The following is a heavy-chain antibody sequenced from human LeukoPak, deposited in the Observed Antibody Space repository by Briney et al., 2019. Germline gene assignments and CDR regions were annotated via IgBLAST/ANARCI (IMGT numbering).Heavy chain of an antibody. D-gene: IGHD3-10*01. CDR3: AKLGNFASGSYSD. Sequence: GGSLRLSCAASGFTFSSFAMSWVRQAPGKGLEWVSTISDSGGYTYYADSVKGRFTISKDNSKNTLYLHMNSLRAEDTAVYYCAKLGNFASGSYSDWGQGTLVTVSS. CDR2: ISDSGGYT. V-gene: IGHV3-23*01. CDR1: GFTFSSFA. J-gene: IGHJ4*02.